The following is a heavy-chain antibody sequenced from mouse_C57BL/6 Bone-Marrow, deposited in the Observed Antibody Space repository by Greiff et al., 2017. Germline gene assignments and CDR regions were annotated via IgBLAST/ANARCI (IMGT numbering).Heavy chain of an antibody. V-gene: IGHV3-8*01. J-gene: IGHJ4*01. D-gene: IGHD1-1*01. CDR3: ARGGNGTPYYYAMDY. CDR1: GYSITSDY. CDR2: ISYSGST. Sequence: DVKLVESGPGLAKPSQTLSLTCSVTGYSITSDYWNWIRKFPGNKLEYMGYISYSGSTYYNPSLKSRISITRDTSKNQYYLQLNSVTTEDTATYYCARGGNGTPYYYAMDYWGQGTSVTVSS.